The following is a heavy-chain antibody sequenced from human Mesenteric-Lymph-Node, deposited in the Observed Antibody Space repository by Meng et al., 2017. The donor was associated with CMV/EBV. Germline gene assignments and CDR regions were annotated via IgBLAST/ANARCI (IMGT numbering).Heavy chain of an antibody. J-gene: IGHJ4*02. CDR1: YTFTGYY. CDR3: AREPSIVASGYYLYFFDY. D-gene: IGHD3-3*01. CDR2: INPNSGGT. V-gene: IGHV1-2*02. Sequence: YTFTGYYMHWVRQAPGQGLEWMGWINPNSGGTNYAQKFQGRVAMTRDTSMRTVYMELSGLTSDDTAAYYCAREPSIVASGYYLYFFDYWGQGTLVTVSS.